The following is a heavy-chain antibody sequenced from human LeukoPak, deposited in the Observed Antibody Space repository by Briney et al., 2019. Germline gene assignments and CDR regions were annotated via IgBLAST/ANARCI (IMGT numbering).Heavy chain of an antibody. CDR3: TTALLNCSGGSCYYGDY. CDR2: IIPIFGTA. Sequence: SVKVSCKASGGTFSSYAISWVRQAPGQGLEWMGGIIPIFGTANYAQKFQGRVTITADESTSTAYMELSSLRSEDTAVYYCTTALLNCSGGSCYYGDYWGQGTLVTVSS. CDR1: GGTFSSYA. V-gene: IGHV1-69*13. J-gene: IGHJ4*02. D-gene: IGHD2-15*01.